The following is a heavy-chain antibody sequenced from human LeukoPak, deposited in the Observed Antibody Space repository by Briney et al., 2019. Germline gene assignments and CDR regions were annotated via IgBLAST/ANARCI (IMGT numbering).Heavy chain of an antibody. CDR1: GFTFSSYS. V-gene: IGHV3-21*01. Sequence: GGSLRLSCAASGFTFSSYSMNWVRQAPGKGLEWVSSISSSSSYIYYADSVKGRFTISRDNAKNSLYLQMNSLRAEDTAVYYCARGSSNWHGTFDIWGQGTMVTVSS. D-gene: IGHD6-13*01. J-gene: IGHJ3*02. CDR3: ARGSSNWHGTFDI. CDR2: ISSSSSYI.